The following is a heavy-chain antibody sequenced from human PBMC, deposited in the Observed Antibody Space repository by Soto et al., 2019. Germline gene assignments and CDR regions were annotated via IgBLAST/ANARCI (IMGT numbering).Heavy chain of an antibody. V-gene: IGHV3-23*01. CDR1: GFTFSTYA. J-gene: IGHJ6*02. CDR2: ISGSDGKT. D-gene: IGHD2-8*02. CDR3: TKDWTGNTCPCMDV. Sequence: GGSLRLSCTASGFTFSTYAMTWVRQAPGKGLEWVSTISGSDGKTYYADSVRGRFTISRDNSKDTLYLQMNSLTAEDTATYYCTKDWTGNTCPCMDVWGRGTTVTVSS.